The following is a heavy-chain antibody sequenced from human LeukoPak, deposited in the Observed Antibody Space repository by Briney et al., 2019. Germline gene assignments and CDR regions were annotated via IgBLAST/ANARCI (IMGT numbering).Heavy chain of an antibody. V-gene: IGHV3-15*01. CDR3: TTVVNYYDSSGYYGY. D-gene: IGHD3-22*01. CDR2: IKSKTDGGTT. J-gene: IGHJ4*02. Sequence: GGSLRLSCATSGFTFSNAWMSWVRQAPGKGLERVGRIKSKTDGGTTDYAAPVKGRFTISRDDSKNTLYLQMNSLKTEDTAVYYCTTVVNYYDSSGYYGYWGQGTLVTVSS. CDR1: GFTFSNAW.